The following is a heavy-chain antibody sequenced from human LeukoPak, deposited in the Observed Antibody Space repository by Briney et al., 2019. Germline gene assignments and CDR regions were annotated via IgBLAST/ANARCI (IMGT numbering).Heavy chain of an antibody. CDR3: ARAHLAYGMDV. Sequence: GGSLRLSCAASGFTFDDYAMHWVRQAPGKGLEWVSGISWNSGSIGYADSVKRRFTISRDNAKNSLYLQMNSLRAEDTAVYYCARAHLAYGMDVWGQGTTVTVSS. V-gene: IGHV3-9*01. J-gene: IGHJ6*02. CDR2: ISWNSGSI. CDR1: GFTFDDYA.